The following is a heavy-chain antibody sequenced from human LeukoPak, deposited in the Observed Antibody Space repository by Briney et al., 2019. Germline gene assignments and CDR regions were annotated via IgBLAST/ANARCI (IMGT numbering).Heavy chain of an antibody. CDR3: ARRPRNDILTGTPFDY. V-gene: IGHV4-39*07. J-gene: IGHJ4*02. Sequence: SETLSLTCTVSGGSISGSYYYWGWIRQPPGKGLEWIGSIYSSGSTYYNPSLKSRVTISVDTSKNQFSLKLRSVTAADTAVYYCARRPRNDILTGTPFDYWGQGILVTVSS. CDR1: GGSISGSYYY. D-gene: IGHD3-9*01. CDR2: IYSSGST.